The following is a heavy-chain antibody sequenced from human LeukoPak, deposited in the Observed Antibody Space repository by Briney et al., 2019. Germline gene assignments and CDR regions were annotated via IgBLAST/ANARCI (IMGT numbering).Heavy chain of an antibody. CDR3: AKDRLSNGDPAAY. CDR2: ISGSGGST. CDR1: GFTFSSSA. Sequence: SGGSLRFSCAASGFTFSSSAMSWVRQAPGKGLEWVSTISGSGGSTYYADSVKGQFTISRDNSKITLYLQMNSLRAEDTAVYYCAKDRLSNGDPAAYWGQGTLVTVSS. V-gene: IGHV3-23*01. J-gene: IGHJ4*02. D-gene: IGHD4-17*01.